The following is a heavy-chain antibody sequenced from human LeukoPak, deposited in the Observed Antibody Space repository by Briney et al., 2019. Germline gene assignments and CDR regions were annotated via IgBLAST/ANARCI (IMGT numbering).Heavy chain of an antibody. CDR1: GDSISSTSYF. J-gene: IGHJ3*02. CDR2: IYTSGST. CDR3: ARVALITIHENDAFDI. Sequence: SETLSLTCTVSGDSISSTSYFWGWIRQPPGKGLEWIGRIYTSGSTNYNPSLKSRLTMSIDSSKNQFSLILTSVTAADTAVYYCARVALITIHENDAFDIWGQGTVVTVSS. D-gene: IGHD3-3*01. V-gene: IGHV4-61*02.